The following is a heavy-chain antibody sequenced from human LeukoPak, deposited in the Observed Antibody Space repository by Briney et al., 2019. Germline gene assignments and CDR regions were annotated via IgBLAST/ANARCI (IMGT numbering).Heavy chain of an antibody. V-gene: IGHV4-38-2*02. J-gene: IGHJ4*02. CDR3: ARAPRSWGSYYWYFDY. D-gene: IGHD1-26*01. Sequence: SETLSLTCTVSGYSINSGYFWGWIRQPPGMGLEWIGSIYSSGSTYYNPSLKSRVTMSVDTSNNQFSLKLSSVTAADTAVYYCARAPRSWGSYYWYFDYWGQGTLVTVSS. CDR2: IYSSGST. CDR1: GYSINSGYF.